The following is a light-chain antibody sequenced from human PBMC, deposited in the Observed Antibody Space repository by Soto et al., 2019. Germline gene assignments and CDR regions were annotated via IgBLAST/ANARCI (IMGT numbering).Light chain of an antibody. CDR1: SSDVGGYNR. V-gene: IGLV2-18*02. Sequence: QSVLTQPPSVSGPPGQSVTISCTGTSSDVGGYNRVSWYQQPPGTAPKLVIYEVIHRPSGVPARFSGSKSGNTASLTISGLQAEDEADYYCYSYTSSSTYVFGTGTKVTVL. J-gene: IGLJ1*01. CDR3: YSYTSSSTYV. CDR2: EVI.